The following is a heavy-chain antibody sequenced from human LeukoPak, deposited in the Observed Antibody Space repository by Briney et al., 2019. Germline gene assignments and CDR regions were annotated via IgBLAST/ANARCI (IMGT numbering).Heavy chain of an antibody. V-gene: IGHV3-9*01. CDR1: GFTFSSYA. J-gene: IGHJ4*02. CDR2: ISWNSGSI. Sequence: PGGSLILSCAASGFTFSSYAMRWVRQAPGKGLEWVSGISWNSGSIGYADSVKGRFTISRDSAKNSLYLQMNSLRAEDTALYYCAKDYYDSSGYFDYWGQGTLVTVSS. D-gene: IGHD3-22*01. CDR3: AKDYYDSSGYFDY.